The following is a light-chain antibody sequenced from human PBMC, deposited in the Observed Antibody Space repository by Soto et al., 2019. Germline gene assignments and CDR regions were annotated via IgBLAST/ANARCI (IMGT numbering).Light chain of an antibody. Sequence: EIVLTQSPGTLSLSPGERATLSCRASQSVSSSYLAWYQQKPGQAPRLLIYGASSRTTGIPDRFSGSGSGTVFNITVSRLEPEDFAVYYCQQYGSSPLTFGGGTKVEIK. V-gene: IGKV3-20*01. J-gene: IGKJ4*01. CDR3: QQYGSSPLT. CDR2: GAS. CDR1: QSVSSSY.